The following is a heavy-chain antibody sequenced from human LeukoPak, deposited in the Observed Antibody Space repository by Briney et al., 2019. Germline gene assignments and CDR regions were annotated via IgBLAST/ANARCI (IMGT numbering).Heavy chain of an antibody. V-gene: IGHV4-34*01. CDR2: INHSGST. J-gene: IGHJ5*02. CDR1: GGSISNYY. Sequence: KLWEALSLTSTVSGGSISNYYWSWIRQPPGKGLEWIGEINHSGSTNYNPSLKSRVTISVDTSKNQFSLKLSSVTAADTAVYYCARGGRYFDWLLGNWFDPWGQGTLVTVSS. D-gene: IGHD3-9*01. CDR3: ARGGRYFDWLLGNWFDP.